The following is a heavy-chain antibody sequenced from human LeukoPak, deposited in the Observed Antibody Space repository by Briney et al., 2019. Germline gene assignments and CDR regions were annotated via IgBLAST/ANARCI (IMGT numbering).Heavy chain of an antibody. V-gene: IGHV4-59*08. CDR1: GGSINSYY. D-gene: IGHD3-10*01. CDR2: IYSSGST. Sequence: PSETLSLTCTVSGGSINSYYWSWIRQPPGKGLEWIGYIYSSGSTNYNSPLKSRVTISLDTSKNQFSLNLTSVTAADTAVYYCARGAMVRGVISYWYFDLWGRGTLVTVSS. J-gene: IGHJ2*01. CDR3: ARGAMVRGVISYWYFDL.